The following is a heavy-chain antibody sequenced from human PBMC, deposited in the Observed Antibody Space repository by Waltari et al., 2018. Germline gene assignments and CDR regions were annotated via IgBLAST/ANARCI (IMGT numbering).Heavy chain of an antibody. J-gene: IGHJ6*02. V-gene: IGHV4-61*02. CDR1: GAALSDGDYY. CDR2: ISAGGSN. CDR3: AREIRAGHVAG. Sequence: QVHLQESGPGLVKPSQTLSLTCSVSGAALSDGDYYWSWTRQPAGKGPQWLGRISAGGSNRYNPSLRDRMSILVDTPNKKFSLKLKSVTDTDTATYYCAREIRAGHVAGWGQGTAVTVS.